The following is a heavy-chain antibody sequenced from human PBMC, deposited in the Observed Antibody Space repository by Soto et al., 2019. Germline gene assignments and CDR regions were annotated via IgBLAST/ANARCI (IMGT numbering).Heavy chain of an antibody. CDR1: GGSVSSGSYY. V-gene: IGHV4-61*01. J-gene: IGHJ5*02. CDR3: ARGEGFWGGYPLEP. CDR2: IYYSGST. Sequence: SETLSLTCTVSGGSVSSGSYYWSWIRQSPGKGLEWIGYIYYSGSTNYNPSLKSRVTISVDTSKNQFSLKLSSVTAADTAVYYCARGEGFWGGYPLEPWGQGTLVTVSS. D-gene: IGHD3-3*01.